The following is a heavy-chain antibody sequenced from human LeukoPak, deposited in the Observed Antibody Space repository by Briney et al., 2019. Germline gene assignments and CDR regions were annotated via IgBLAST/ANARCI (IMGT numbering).Heavy chain of an antibody. V-gene: IGHV5-51*01. J-gene: IGHJ3*02. Sequence: KDGESLKISCKGSGYSFTSYWIGWVRQMPGKGLEWMGIIYPGDSDTRYSPSFQGQVTISADKSISTAYLQWSSLKASDTAMYYCARAYSPYYYDSSGRTSGGAFDIWGQGTMVTVSS. CDR1: GYSFTSYW. D-gene: IGHD3-22*01. CDR3: ARAYSPYYYDSSGRTSGGAFDI. CDR2: IYPGDSDT.